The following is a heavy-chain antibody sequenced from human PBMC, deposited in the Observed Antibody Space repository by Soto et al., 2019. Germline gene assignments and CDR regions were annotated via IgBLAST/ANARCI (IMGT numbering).Heavy chain of an antibody. J-gene: IGHJ4*02. CDR2: ISSSSNSI. Sequence: EVQLVESGGGLVQPGGSLRHSCAASGFTFSSYSMNWVRQAPGSGPEWVSYISSSSNSIYYADSVKGRFTISRDNAKKSLPLEKNRPGAEGPAGDYCASPRGWSPTSCLRWGQGTLVHVSS. CDR3: ASPRGWSPTSCLR. V-gene: IGHV3-48*01. CDR1: GFTFSSYS. D-gene: IGHD2-2*01.